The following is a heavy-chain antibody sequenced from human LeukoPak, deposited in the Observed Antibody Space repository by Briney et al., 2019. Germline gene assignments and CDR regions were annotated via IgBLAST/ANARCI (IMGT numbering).Heavy chain of an antibody. CDR2: IYSGGST. Sequence: GGSLRLSCATSGFSFSSYAMSWVRQAPGKGLEWVSVIYSGGSTYYADSVKGRFTISRDNSKNTLYLQMNSLRAEDTAVYYCARDSSGYYSEDGIDYWGQGTLVTVSS. CDR1: GFSFSSYA. D-gene: IGHD3-22*01. V-gene: IGHV3-66*01. J-gene: IGHJ4*02. CDR3: ARDSSGYYSEDGIDY.